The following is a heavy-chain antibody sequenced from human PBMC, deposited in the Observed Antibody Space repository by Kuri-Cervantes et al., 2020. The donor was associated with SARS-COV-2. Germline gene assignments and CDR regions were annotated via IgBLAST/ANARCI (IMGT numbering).Heavy chain of an antibody. V-gene: IGHV4-30-4*08. D-gene: IGHD3-22*01. CDR2: IYYSGST. CDR3: ARARPGPEDSSGYYRLFDY. CDR1: GGSISSGDYY. Sequence: SCTVSGGSISSGDYYWSWIRQPPGKGLEWIGYIYYSGSTYYNPSLKSRVTISVDTSKNQFSLKLSSVTAADTAVYYCARARPGPEDSSGYYRLFDYWGQGTLVTVSS. J-gene: IGHJ4*02.